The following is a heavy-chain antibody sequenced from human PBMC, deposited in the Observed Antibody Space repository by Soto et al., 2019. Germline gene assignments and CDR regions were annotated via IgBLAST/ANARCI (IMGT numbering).Heavy chain of an antibody. J-gene: IGHJ4*02. V-gene: IGHV1-69*02. CDR2: IIPILGIA. Sequence: GASVKVSCKASGDTFSSYTISWVRQAPGQGLEWMGRIIPILGIANYAQKFQGRVTITADKSTSTAYMELSSLRSEDTAVYYCARGYSGYPLDYWGQGTLVTVSS. CDR3: ARGYSGYPLDY. CDR1: GDTFSSYT. D-gene: IGHD5-12*01.